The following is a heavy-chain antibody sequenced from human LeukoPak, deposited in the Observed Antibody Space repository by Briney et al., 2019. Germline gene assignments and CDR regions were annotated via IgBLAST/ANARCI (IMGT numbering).Heavy chain of an antibody. Sequence: ASVKVSCKASGYTFTGYYMHWVRQAPGQGLEWMGRINPNSGGTNYTQKFQGRVTMTRDTSISTAYMELSRLRSDDTAVYYCARDRRDCSGGSCYSLNDYWGQGTLLTVSS. CDR1: GYTFTGYY. J-gene: IGHJ4*02. D-gene: IGHD2-15*01. V-gene: IGHV1-2*06. CDR3: ARDRRDCSGGSCYSLNDY. CDR2: INPNSGGT.